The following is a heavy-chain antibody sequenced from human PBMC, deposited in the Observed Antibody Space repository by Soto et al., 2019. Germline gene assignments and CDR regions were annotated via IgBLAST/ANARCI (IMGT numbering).Heavy chain of an antibody. J-gene: IGHJ5*01. CDR2: VNSDGSST. D-gene: IGHD2-8*01. V-gene: IGHV3-74*01. CDR3: ARLIGDSWLDS. Sequence: GSLRLSCAASGFTFSNYWMHWVRQAPGKGLVWVSRVNSDGSSTSYADSVKGRFTISRDNAKNTLYLQMNSLRAEDTAVYYCARLIGDSWLDSWGQGTLVTVSS. CDR1: GFTFSNYW.